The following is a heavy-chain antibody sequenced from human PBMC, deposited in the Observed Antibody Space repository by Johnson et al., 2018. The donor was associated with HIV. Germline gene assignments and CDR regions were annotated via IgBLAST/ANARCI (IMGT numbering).Heavy chain of an antibody. J-gene: IGHJ3*02. V-gene: IGHV3-23*04. CDR3: ARDWVGANAFDI. CDR1: GFTFSSYG. Sequence: VQLVESGGGLVQPGGSLRLSCAASGFTFSSYGMSWVRQAPGKGLEWVSAMSGSDTTFYADSVKGRFTISRDNSKNTLYLQMNSLRAEDTAVYYCARDWVGANAFDIWGQGTMVTVSS. D-gene: IGHD1-26*01. CDR2: MSGSDTT.